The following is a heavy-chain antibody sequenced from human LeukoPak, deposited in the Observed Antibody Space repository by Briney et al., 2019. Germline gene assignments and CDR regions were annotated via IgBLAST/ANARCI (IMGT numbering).Heavy chain of an antibody. D-gene: IGHD6-19*01. Sequence: GGSLRLSCAASGFTFSTYYMTWVRQAPGKGLEWVANIKQDGSQKYYVDSVQGRFTISRDNAKNSLYLQMNSLRAEDTAVYYCAAQRAVRFDYWGQGTLVTVSS. CDR1: GFTFSTYY. V-gene: IGHV3-7*01. CDR2: IKQDGSQK. J-gene: IGHJ4*02. CDR3: AAQRAVRFDY.